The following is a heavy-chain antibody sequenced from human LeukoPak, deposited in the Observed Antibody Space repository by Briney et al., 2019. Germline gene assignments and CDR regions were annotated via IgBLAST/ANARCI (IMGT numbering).Heavy chain of an antibody. Sequence: KTSETLSLTCTVSGGSISTGPYYWGWIRQPPGKGLEWIGSIYYSGNTYYNPSLKSRVTISVDTPKNQFSLKLSSVTAADTAVYYCARYSSSWYNNWFDPWGQGTLVTVSS. CDR1: GGSISTGPYY. CDR2: IYYSGNT. D-gene: IGHD6-13*01. CDR3: ARYSSSWYNNWFDP. V-gene: IGHV4-39*01. J-gene: IGHJ5*02.